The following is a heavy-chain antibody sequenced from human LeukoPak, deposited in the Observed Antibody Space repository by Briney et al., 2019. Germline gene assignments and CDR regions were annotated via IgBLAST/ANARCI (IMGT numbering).Heavy chain of an antibody. J-gene: IGHJ4*02. CDR3: AAGLVGHRSGYVGHY. Sequence: PGGSLRLSCAASGFTFSDYYMNWIRQAPGKGLEWFSYISSSSSTIYYVDSVKGRFTISRDNAKNSLYLQMNSLRAEDTAVYYCAAGLVGHRSGYVGHYWGQGTLVTVSS. D-gene: IGHD3-22*01. CDR1: GFTFSDYY. V-gene: IGHV3-11*01. CDR2: ISSSSSTI.